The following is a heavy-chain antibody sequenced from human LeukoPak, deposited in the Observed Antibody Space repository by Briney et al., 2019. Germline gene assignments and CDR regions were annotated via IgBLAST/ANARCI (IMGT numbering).Heavy chain of an antibody. Sequence: GGSLRLSCAASGFTFNSYAMHWVRQAPGKGLEWVAVISYDGSNKYCADSVKGRFTISRDNSKNTLYLQMSSLRPDDTAVYYCAKGGAQQAVYYFDYWGQGTLVTVSS. D-gene: IGHD6-19*01. CDR2: ISYDGSNK. V-gene: IGHV3-30-3*01. J-gene: IGHJ4*02. CDR3: AKGGAQQAVYYFDY. CDR1: GFTFNSYA.